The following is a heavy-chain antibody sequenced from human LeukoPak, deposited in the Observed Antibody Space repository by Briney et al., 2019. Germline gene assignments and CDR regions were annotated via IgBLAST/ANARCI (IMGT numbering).Heavy chain of an antibody. Sequence: SETLSLTCTVSGYSISSGYYWGWIRPPPGKGLEWIGYIYYSGSTNYNPSLKSRVTISVDTSKNQFSLKLSSVTAADTAVYYCASTPYPWKGGDDYWGQGTLVTVSS. V-gene: IGHV4-61*01. CDR3: ASTPYPWKGGDDY. CDR1: GYSISSGYY. CDR2: IYYSGST. D-gene: IGHD3-10*01. J-gene: IGHJ4*02.